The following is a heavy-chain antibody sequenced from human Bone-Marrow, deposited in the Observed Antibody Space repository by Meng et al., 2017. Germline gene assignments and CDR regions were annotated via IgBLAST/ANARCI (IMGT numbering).Heavy chain of an antibody. CDR1: GFTFSDYY. V-gene: IGHV3-11*01. D-gene: IGHD3-22*01. CDR2: ISSSGSNI. CDR3: ARGFYDSSGYYWD. Sequence: GESLKISCAASGFTFSDYYMSWIRQAPGKGLEWVSYISSSGSNISYADSVKGRFTISRENAKNSLYLQMNSLRAEDTAVYYCARGFYDSSGYYWDWGQGTLVTVSS. J-gene: IGHJ4*02.